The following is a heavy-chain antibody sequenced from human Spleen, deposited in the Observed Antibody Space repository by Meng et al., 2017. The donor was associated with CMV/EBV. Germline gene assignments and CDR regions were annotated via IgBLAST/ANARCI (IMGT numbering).Heavy chain of an antibody. CDR1: TFSDYY. D-gene: IGHD2/OR15-2a*01. CDR3: TRESIVIESAMGDNWFDL. V-gene: IGHV1-69-2*01. Sequence: TFSDYYIHWLRQAPGKGPEWMGLFDPENGEAIYAEKFQGRVTMTADTSTDTAYMELSSLRSDDTAVYYCTRESIVIESAMGDNWFDLWGQGTLVTVSS. J-gene: IGHJ5*02. CDR2: FDPENGEA.